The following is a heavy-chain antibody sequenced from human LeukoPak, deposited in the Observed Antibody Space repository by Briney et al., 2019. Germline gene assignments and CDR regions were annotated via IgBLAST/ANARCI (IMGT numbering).Heavy chain of an antibody. D-gene: IGHD3-16*01. J-gene: IGHJ4*02. Sequence: SGGSLRLSCAASGFTFTDYPMHWVRQAPGRGLEWVAYIRTSAASAYNTHYAESLQGRVIISRDDAKKTLYLHMNGRRDDHTAVYYCARDQRFAFDYWGQGILVTVSS. CDR1: GFTFTDYP. CDR2: IRTSAASAYNT. V-gene: IGHV3-48*02. CDR3: ARDQRFAFDY.